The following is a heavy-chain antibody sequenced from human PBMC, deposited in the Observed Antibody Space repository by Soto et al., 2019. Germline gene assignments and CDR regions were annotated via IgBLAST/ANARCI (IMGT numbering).Heavy chain of an antibody. J-gene: IGHJ4*02. D-gene: IGHD6-13*01. V-gene: IGHV3-15*07. CDR3: SSGMAAGTY. Sequence: GGSLRLSCAVTGLTFTDAWMNWMRQAPGKGPEWVGRIKSKAAGGTADYAAAVKDRFTMSRDDSKNMLYLQMNSLKSADTAVYYCSSGMAAGTYWGQGTLVTVS. CDR2: IKSKAAGGTA. CDR1: GLTFTDAW.